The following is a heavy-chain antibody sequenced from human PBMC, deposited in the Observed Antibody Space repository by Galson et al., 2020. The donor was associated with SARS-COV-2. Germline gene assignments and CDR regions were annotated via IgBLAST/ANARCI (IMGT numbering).Heavy chain of an antibody. D-gene: IGHD6-13*01. J-gene: IGHJ4*02. CDR3: ARSVEKAAAVGY. Sequence: NSGGSLRLSCAASGFTFSDYYMSWIRQAPGKGLEWVSYISSSGSTIYYADSVKGRFTISRDNAKNSLYLQMNSLIAEDTAVYYCARSVEKAAAVGYWGQGTLVTVSS. CDR2: ISSSGSTI. V-gene: IGHV3-11*04. CDR1: GFTFSDYY.